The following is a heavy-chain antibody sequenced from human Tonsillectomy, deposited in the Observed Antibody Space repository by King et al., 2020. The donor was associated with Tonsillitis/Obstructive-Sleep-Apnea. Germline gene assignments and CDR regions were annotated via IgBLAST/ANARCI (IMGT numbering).Heavy chain of an antibody. Sequence: QLVESGGGLVQPGGSLRLSCTASGFTFSTYAMTWVRQAPGKGLDWVSTISGTSRSTYFADSVKGRFTISRDNSKNTLYLQMNSLRAEDTAVYYCAKTGALAGSDDAFDIWGQGTMVTVSS. CDR2: ISGTSRST. V-gene: IGHV3-23*04. CDR3: AKTGALAGSDDAFDI. D-gene: IGHD6-19*01. CDR1: GFTFSTYA. J-gene: IGHJ3*02.